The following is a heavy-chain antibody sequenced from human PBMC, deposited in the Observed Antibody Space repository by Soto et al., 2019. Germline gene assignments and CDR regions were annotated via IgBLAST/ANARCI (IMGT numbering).Heavy chain of an antibody. Sequence: QVRLQESGPGLVKPSETLSLTCTVSGASISRYYWSWIRQSPGKGLEWIGYLYNTWSTIYNPSLKSRVTISVDTSKNQFSLRMNSVTAADTAVYYFARDLWGYCCVDCYPLDVWGQGTTVTVSS. D-gene: IGHD2-21*02. CDR1: GASISRYY. CDR2: LYNTWST. J-gene: IGHJ6*02. V-gene: IGHV4-59*01. CDR3: ARDLWGYCCVDCYPLDV.